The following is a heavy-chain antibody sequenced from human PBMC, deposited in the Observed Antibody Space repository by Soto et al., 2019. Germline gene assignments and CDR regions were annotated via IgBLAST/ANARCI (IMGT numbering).Heavy chain of an antibody. CDR3: ARRYDILTGSPTGYYYYDLDV. V-gene: IGHV4-39*01. Sequence: PSETLSLNCTVTGAAISSSNSFWGWVRQPPGTGLEWIGNIYYSGRTSYNPSLKSRVTISVDTSKNQFSLKLSSVTAADTAVYFCARRYDILTGSPTGYYYYDLDVWGQGTTVT. CDR2: IYYSGRT. CDR1: GAAISSSNSF. J-gene: IGHJ6*02. D-gene: IGHD3-9*01.